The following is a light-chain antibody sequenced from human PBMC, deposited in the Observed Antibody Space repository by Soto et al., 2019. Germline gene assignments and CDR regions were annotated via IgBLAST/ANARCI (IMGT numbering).Light chain of an antibody. CDR2: DNY. V-gene: IGLV1-51*01. CDR3: DSWDNSLSVVL. Sequence: QSVLTQPPSVSAAPGQMVTISCFGSSSNIGSNYVSWYQQLPGTAPKLLIYDNYKRPSGIPDRFSGSTSGTSATLAIAGLQTGDEADYYCDSWDNSLSVVLFGGGTKVTVL. CDR1: SSNIGSNY. J-gene: IGLJ2*01.